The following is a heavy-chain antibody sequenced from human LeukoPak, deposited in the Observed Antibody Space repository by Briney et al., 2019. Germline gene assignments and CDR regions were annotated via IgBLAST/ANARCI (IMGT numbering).Heavy chain of an antibody. CDR2: IYYSGST. V-gene: IGHV4-31*03. J-gene: IGHJ4*02. CDR3: AKTTYNSGWGVDY. CDR1: GGSISSGGYY. D-gene: IGHD6-19*01. Sequence: SETLSLTCTVSGGSISSGGYYWSWIRQHPGKGLEWIGYIYYSGSTYYNPSLKSRVTISVDTSKNQFSLKLSSVTAADTAVYYCAKTTYNSGWGVDYWGQGTLVTVSS.